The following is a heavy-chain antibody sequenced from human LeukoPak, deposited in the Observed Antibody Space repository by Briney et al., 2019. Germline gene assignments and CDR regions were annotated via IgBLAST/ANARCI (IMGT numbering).Heavy chain of an antibody. J-gene: IGHJ1*01. CDR2: IRYDESHK. V-gene: IGHV3-30*02. D-gene: IGHD2-21*01. CDR1: GFSFSDYG. CDR3: AKDSGAYCGGDCSAEYFQH. Sequence: GGSLRLSCAASGFSFSDYGMHWVRQAPGKGLEWVAFIRYDESHKYYSDSVQGRFTITRDNSKKTLYLQMNSLRAEDTAVYYCAKDSGAYCGGDCSAEYFQHWGQGTLVTVSS.